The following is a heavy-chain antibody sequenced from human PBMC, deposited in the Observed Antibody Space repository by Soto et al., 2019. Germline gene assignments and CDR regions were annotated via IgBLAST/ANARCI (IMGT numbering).Heavy chain of an antibody. J-gene: IGHJ4*02. D-gene: IGHD2-21*01. Sequence: QVQLVQSGAEMQKPGSSVRVSCRSSGGSFTNYFIGWVRQAPGHGPEWMGGIIPMLGTPQYAQKYQDRVTITEDESTSTAFLYLRSLRFEDTAIYYCARQYSTAYFDYWGQGTLVTVSS. V-gene: IGHV1-69*01. CDR2: IIPMLGTP. CDR3: ARQYSTAYFDY. CDR1: GGSFTNYF.